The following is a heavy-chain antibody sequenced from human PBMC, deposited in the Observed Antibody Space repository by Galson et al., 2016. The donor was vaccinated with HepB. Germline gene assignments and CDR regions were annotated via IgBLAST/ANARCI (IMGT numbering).Heavy chain of an antibody. D-gene: IGHD3-10*01. CDR3: EGQNEGRWTVWYDP. Sequence: ETLSLTCSVSGGSISSDSYYWSWIRQSPGKGLEWIGSINYSGRTNHNLALKSRVTISADTPKNQISLRLSSVTAADTAVYYCEGQNEGRWTVWYDPWGQGTLVTVSS. CDR1: GGSISSDSYY. CDR2: INYSGRT. V-gene: IGHV4-61*01. J-gene: IGHJ5*02.